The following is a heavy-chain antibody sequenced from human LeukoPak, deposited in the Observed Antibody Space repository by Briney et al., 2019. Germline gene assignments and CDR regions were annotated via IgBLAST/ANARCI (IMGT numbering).Heavy chain of an antibody. D-gene: IGHD3-9*01. V-gene: IGHV3-30*02. J-gene: IGHJ4*02. CDR2: IRYDGSYK. CDR1: GITFSSYG. CDR3: AKDSPVNYDILTGYIYY. Sequence: GGSLRLSCTASGITFSSYGMHWVRQAPGKGLEWVAFIRYDGSYKYYADSVKGRFTISRDNSKNTLYLQMNSLRADDTAVYYCAKDSPVNYDILTGYIYYWGQGTRVTVSS.